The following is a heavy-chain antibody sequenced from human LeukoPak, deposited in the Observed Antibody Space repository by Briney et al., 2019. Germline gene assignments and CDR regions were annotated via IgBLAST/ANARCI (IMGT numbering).Heavy chain of an antibody. Sequence: SETLSVTCTVSGGSISSGSYYWSWIRQPAGKGLEWIGRIYTSGSTNYNPSLKSRVTISVDTSKNQFSLKLSSVTAADTAVYYCASRSVSQQLVRGAFDIWGQGTMVTVSS. J-gene: IGHJ3*02. V-gene: IGHV4-61*02. CDR3: ASRSVSQQLVRGAFDI. CDR1: GGSISSGSYY. D-gene: IGHD6-13*01. CDR2: IYTSGST.